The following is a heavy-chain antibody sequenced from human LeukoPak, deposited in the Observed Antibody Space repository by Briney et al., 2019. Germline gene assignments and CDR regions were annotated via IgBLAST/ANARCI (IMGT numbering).Heavy chain of an antibody. CDR1: GGSFSGYY. Sequence: SETLSLTCAVYGGSFSGYYWSWIRQPPGKGLEWIGEINHSGSTNYNPSLKSRVTISVDTSKNQFSLKLSSVTAADTAVYYCARERSSSWYVDYWGQGTLVTVSS. D-gene: IGHD6-13*01. CDR2: INHSGST. J-gene: IGHJ4*02. V-gene: IGHV4-34*01. CDR3: ARERSSSWYVDY.